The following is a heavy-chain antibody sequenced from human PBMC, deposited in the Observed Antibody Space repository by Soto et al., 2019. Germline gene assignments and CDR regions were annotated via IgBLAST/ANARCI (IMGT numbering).Heavy chain of an antibody. Sequence: GGSLRLSCAASGFTFSSYGMHWVRQAPGKGLEWVAVIWYDGSNKYYADSVKGRFTISRDNAKKSLYLQMNSLRDEDTAVYYCAKDKGERFFDYWGQGTQVTVSS. CDR3: AKDKGERFFDY. D-gene: IGHD3-16*01. CDR2: IWYDGSNK. CDR1: GFTFSSYG. J-gene: IGHJ4*02. V-gene: IGHV3-33*06.